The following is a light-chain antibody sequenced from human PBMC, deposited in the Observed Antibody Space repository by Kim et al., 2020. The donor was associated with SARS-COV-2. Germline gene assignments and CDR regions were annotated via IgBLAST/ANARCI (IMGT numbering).Light chain of an antibody. CDR1: SSDVGGYNY. CDR3: SAFTRSSTV. V-gene: IGLV2-14*04. J-gene: IGLJ1*01. CDR2: DVS. Sequence: PGQSITSSCTGTSSDVGGYNYVSWYQQHPGRAPKLMIYDVSKRPSGVPNRFSGSRSGNTASLTISGLQAEDEADYYCSAFTRSSTVFGTGTKVTVL.